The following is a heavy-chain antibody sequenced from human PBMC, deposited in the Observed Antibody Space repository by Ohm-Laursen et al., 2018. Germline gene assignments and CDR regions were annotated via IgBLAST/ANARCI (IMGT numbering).Heavy chain of an antibody. D-gene: IGHD3-3*01. V-gene: IGHV4-39*01. CDR1: GGSISSSSYY. CDR3: ARRYDFWSGYPLPYGMDV. CDR2: IYYSGST. Sequence: DTLSLTCTVSGGSISSSSYYWGWIRQPPGKGLEWIGSIYYSGSTYYNPSLKSRVTISVDTSKNQFSLKLSSVTAADTAVYYCARRYDFWSGYPLPYGMDVWGQGTTVTVSS. J-gene: IGHJ6*02.